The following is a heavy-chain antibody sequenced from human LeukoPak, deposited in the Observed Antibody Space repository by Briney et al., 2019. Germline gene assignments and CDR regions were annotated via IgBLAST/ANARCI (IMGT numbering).Heavy chain of an antibody. Sequence: SETLSLSCTVPGGSISSSYSYWGWIRQPPGKGREWIGNIYYSGSTYYSPSLTSRVTVSVDTSENQFSLKLSSVAAADTAVYYCARAHSIASYYYGVDVWGQGTTVTVSS. J-gene: IGHJ6*02. V-gene: IGHV4-39*07. D-gene: IGHD2/OR15-2a*01. CDR2: IYYSGST. CDR1: GGSISSSYSY. CDR3: ARAHSIASYYYGVDV.